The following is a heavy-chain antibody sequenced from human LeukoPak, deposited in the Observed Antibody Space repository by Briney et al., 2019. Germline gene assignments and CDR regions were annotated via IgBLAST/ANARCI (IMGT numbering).Heavy chain of an antibody. V-gene: IGHV4-34*01. CDR2: INHSGST. CDR3: ARVRRWLQKKPSPGMDV. CDR1: GFPFSSYW. Sequence: KSGGSLRLSCVASGFPFSSYWMTWVRQPPGKGLEWIGEINHSGSTNYNPSLKSRVTISVDTSKNQFSLKLSSVTAADTAVYYCARVRRWLQKKPSPGMDVWGQGTTVTVSS. D-gene: IGHD5-24*01. J-gene: IGHJ6*02.